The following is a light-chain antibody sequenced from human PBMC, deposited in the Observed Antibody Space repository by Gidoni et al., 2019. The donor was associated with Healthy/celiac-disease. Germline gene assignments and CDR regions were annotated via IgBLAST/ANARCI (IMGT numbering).Light chain of an antibody. CDR3: QQRSNWWT. J-gene: IGKJ1*01. V-gene: IGKV3-11*01. CDR2: AAS. Sequence: IVLTLSPATLYLYPRDRATLDCRASQSVSSYLAWYQQKPGQAPRLLIYAASNRATGIPARFSGRWSVTDFTLTLSILDPEDFAFYYCQQRSNWWTFGQGTKVEIK. CDR1: QSVSSY.